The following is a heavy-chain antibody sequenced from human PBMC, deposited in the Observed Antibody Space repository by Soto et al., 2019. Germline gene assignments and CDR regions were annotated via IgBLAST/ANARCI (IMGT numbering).Heavy chain of an antibody. J-gene: IGHJ6*02. Sequence: PSETLSLTCTVSGGSISSYYWSWIRQPPGKGLEWIGYIYYSGSTNYNPSLKSRVTISVDTSKNQFSLKLSSVTAADTAVYYCARDLAVAQYYYGMDVWGQGTTVTVSS. V-gene: IGHV4-59*01. CDR2: IYYSGST. D-gene: IGHD6-19*01. CDR3: ARDLAVAQYYYGMDV. CDR1: GGSISSYY.